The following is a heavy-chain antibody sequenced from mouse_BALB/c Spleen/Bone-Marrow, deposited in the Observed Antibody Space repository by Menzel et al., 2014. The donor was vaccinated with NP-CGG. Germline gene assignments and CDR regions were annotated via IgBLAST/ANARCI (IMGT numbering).Heavy chain of an antibody. V-gene: IGHV14-3*02. CDR1: GFNIKDTY. Sequence: VQLQQSGAEFVQPGASVKLSCTASGFNIKDTYMNWVKQRPEQGLEWIGWIEPANGNNKYDSKFQGKASITTDTSSNSVYLQLSSLASEDTSVYYCARSKGIYLYFADWGQGTLVTVSA. CDR3: ARSKGIYLYFAD. J-gene: IGHJ3*01. D-gene: IGHD2-1*01. CDR2: IEPANGNN.